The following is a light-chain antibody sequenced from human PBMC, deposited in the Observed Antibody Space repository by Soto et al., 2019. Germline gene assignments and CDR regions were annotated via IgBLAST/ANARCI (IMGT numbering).Light chain of an antibody. CDR3: SSYTNSANYV. CDR2: DVN. CDR1: SSDVGAYNF. J-gene: IGLJ1*01. V-gene: IGLV2-14*03. Sequence: QSLLTQPSSVYGFPGRSITISCPGTSSDVGAYNFVSWYQQHPGKAPKLMIYDVNNRPSGVSDRFSGSKSGNTASLTISGLRAEDETDYYCSSYTNSANYVFGTGTKVTVL.